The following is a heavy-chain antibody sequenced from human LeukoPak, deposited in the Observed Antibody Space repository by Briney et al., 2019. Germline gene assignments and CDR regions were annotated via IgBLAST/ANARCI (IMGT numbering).Heavy chain of an antibody. V-gene: IGHV3-23*01. CDR2: VSGSGGST. J-gene: IGHJ4*02. CDR3: TKPRQEHYFDY. CDR1: GFTFSSYA. Sequence: GGSLRLSCAASGFTFSSYAMNWVRQAPGRGLEWVSGVSGSGGSTYYADSVKGRFTISRDNSKNTLYLQMNSLRTEDTAVYYCTKPRQEHYFDYWGQGTLVNVPS. D-gene: IGHD1-1*01.